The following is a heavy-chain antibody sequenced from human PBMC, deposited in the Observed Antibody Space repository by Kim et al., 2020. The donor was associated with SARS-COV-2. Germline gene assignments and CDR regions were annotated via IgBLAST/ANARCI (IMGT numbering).Heavy chain of an antibody. D-gene: IGHD3-9*01. CDR3: AQEIDNRYGDALDV. J-gene: IGHJ3*01. CDR1: GFTFKSYG. CDR2: ISGTGYQK. V-gene: IGHV3-23*01. Sequence: GGSLRLSCTASGFTFKSYGMNWVRQAPGKGLEWVSVISGTGYQKDYANSVRGRFTVTRDNSKNTLYLQMNSLRGEDTALYFCAQEIDNRYGDALDVWGRGTVVTVSP.